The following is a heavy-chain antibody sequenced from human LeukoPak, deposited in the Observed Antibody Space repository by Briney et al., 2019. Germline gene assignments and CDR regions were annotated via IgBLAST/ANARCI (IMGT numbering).Heavy chain of an antibody. V-gene: IGHV3-30*04. J-gene: IGHJ4*02. Sequence: PGGSLRLSCAASGFTFSNYAFHWVRQAPGKGLEWVAVISHDGSKEYYADSVEGRFTISRDNAKNSLYLQMNSLRAEDTALYYCAKDMEGVVVAATDYWGQGTLVTVSS. CDR1: GFTFSNYA. CDR2: ISHDGSKE. D-gene: IGHD2-15*01. CDR3: AKDMEGVVVAATDY.